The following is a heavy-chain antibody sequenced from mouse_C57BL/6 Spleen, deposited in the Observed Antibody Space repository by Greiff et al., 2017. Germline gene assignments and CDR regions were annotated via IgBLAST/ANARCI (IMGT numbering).Heavy chain of an antibody. Sequence: QVQLQQSGAELMKPGASVKLSCKATGYTFTGYWIEWVKQRPGHGLEWIGEILPGSGSTNYNEKFKGKATFTADTSSNTAYMQLSSLTTEDSAIYYWASRSSPAWFAYWGQGTLVTVSA. J-gene: IGHJ3*01. CDR1: GYTFTGYW. D-gene: IGHD1-1*01. CDR2: ILPGSGST. V-gene: IGHV1-9*01. CDR3: ASRSSPAWFAY.